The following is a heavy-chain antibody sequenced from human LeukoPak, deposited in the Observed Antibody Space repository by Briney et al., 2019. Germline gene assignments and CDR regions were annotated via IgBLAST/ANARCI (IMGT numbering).Heavy chain of an antibody. J-gene: IGHJ4*02. CDR3: ARLRAAELQLWVDYFDY. V-gene: IGHV4-34*01. D-gene: IGHD5-18*01. CDR1: GGSFSGYY. CDR2: INHSGST. Sequence: SETLSLTCAVYGGSFSGYYWSWIRQPPGKGLEWIGEINHSGSTNYNPSLKSRVTISVDTSKNQFSLKLSSVTAADTAVYYCARLRAAELQLWVDYFDYWGQGTLVTVSS.